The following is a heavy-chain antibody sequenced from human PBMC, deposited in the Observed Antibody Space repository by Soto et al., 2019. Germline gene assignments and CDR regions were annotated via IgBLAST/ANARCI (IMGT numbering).Heavy chain of an antibody. CDR2: IIPIFGTA. CDR3: ARAMVSSGYSSPEVVDY. D-gene: IGHD3-22*01. CDR1: GGTFSSYA. Sequence: QVQLVQSGAEVKKPGSSVKVSCKASGGTFSSYAISWVRQAPGQGLEWMGGIIPIFGTANYAQKFQGRVTITADKSTSTAYMELSSLRTEDTAAYYCARAMVSSGYSSPEVVDYWGQGTLVTVSS. J-gene: IGHJ4*02. V-gene: IGHV1-69*06.